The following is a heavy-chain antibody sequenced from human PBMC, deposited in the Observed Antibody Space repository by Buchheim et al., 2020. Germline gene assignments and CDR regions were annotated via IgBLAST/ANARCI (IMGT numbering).Heavy chain of an antibody. J-gene: IGHJ4*02. CDR1: GGSISSSNW. Sequence: QVQLQESGPGLVKPSGTLSLTCAVSGGSISSSNWWSWVRQPPGKGLEWMGEVYHSGSTNYNPSLKSRVTISSEKSKNKSYLKLSSVTAADTSVYYCASLSVGATPYWGQGIL. D-gene: IGHD1-26*01. CDR3: ASLSVGATPY. V-gene: IGHV4-4*02. CDR2: VYHSGST.